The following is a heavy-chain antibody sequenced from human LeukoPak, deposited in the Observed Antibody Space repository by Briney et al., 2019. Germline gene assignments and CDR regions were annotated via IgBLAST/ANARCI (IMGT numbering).Heavy chain of an antibody. CDR2: ISYDGSNK. Sequence: PGGSLRLSCAASGFTFRNYAMHWVRQAPGKGLEWVAVISYDGSNKLYADSVKGRFTISRDNSKNSLYLQMSSLRAEDTAVYYCARELVYSYGPRDSDDAFDIWGQGTMVTVSS. D-gene: IGHD5-18*01. V-gene: IGHV3-30*04. CDR1: GFTFRNYA. J-gene: IGHJ3*02. CDR3: ARELVYSYGPRDSDDAFDI.